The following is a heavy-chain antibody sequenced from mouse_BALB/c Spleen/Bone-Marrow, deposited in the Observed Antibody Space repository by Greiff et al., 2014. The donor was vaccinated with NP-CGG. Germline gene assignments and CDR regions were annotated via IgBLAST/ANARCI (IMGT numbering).Heavy chain of an antibody. CDR3: ARRLLYYFDY. CDR1: GYTFSSYW. J-gene: IGHJ2*01. D-gene: IGHD1-2*01. CDR2: ILPGRGNT. Sequence: AQLVESRAELMKPGASVKISCKATGYTFSSYWIDWVRQRPGPGLEWIGEILPGRGNTNYNENFKGKATFTADTSSNTAYMQLSSLTSEDSAVYYCARRLLYYFDYWGQGTTLTVSS. V-gene: IGHV1-9*01.